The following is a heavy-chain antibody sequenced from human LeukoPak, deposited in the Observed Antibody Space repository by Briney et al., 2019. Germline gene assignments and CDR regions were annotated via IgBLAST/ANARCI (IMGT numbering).Heavy chain of an antibody. CDR2: INTNTGNP. D-gene: IGHD4-17*01. CDR1: GFTFSNYA. J-gene: IGHJ4*02. CDR3: ARKSPLYADRD. Sequence: GGSLRLSCAASGFTFSNYAIHWVRQAPGQGLECMGWINTNTGNPTYAQGLTERFVFSLDTSVSTAYLQISSLKPEGTAVYYCARKSPLYADRDWGQGTLVTVSS. V-gene: IGHV7-4-1*02.